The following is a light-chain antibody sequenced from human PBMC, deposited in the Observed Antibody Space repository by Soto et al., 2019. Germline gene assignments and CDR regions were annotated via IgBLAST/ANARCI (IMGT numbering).Light chain of an antibody. CDR3: AAWDDSLNGWV. CDR1: TSNIGNNA. Sequence: QSVLTQPPSVSEAPRQRVTISCSGSTSNIGNNAATWYQQLPGKAPKLLIYYDDLLPSGVSDLFSGSNSGTSASLAISGLQSEDEGDYYCAAWDDSLNGWVFGGGTKLTVL. V-gene: IGLV1-36*01. CDR2: YDD. J-gene: IGLJ3*02.